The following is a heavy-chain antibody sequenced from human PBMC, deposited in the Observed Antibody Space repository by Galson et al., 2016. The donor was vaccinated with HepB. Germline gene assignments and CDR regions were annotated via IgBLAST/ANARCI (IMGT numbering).Heavy chain of an antibody. J-gene: IGHJ4*02. CDR3: ARRRGSGSHDY. CDR1: GFISSSYA. V-gene: IGHV3-7*05. D-gene: IGHD3-10*01. Sequence: SLRLSCAASGFISSSYAMTWVRQAPGKGLEWVANIKQDGSEEYYVDSVKGRFTISRGNAKNSLYLQMNSLRAEDTAVYYCARRRGSGSHDYWGQGTLVTVSS. CDR2: IKQDGSEE.